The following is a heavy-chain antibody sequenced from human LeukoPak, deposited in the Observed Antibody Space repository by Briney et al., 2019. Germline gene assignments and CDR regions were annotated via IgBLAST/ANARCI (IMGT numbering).Heavy chain of an antibody. CDR3: ARGAYYYDSSGHDY. CDR1: GGSISSYY. D-gene: IGHD3-22*01. V-gene: IGHV4-4*07. Sequence: SETLSLTCSVSGGSISSYYWSWIRQPAGKGLEWIGRIYSSGSTNYNPSLTSRVTMSVDTSKDHFSLKLSSVTAADTAVYYCARGAYYYDSSGHDYWGQGTLVTVSS. J-gene: IGHJ4*02. CDR2: IYSSGST.